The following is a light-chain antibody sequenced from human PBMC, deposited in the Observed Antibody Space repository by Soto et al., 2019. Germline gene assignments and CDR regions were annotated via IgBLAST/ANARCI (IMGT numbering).Light chain of an antibody. J-gene: IGLJ2*01. Sequence: QSALTQPASVSGSPGQSITISCTGTSSDVGGYNYVSWYQQHPGKAPKLIIYNVSNRPSGVSNRFSGSKSGNTASLTISGLQAEDEGHYYCSSFTSSNTELFGGGTKLTVL. CDR3: SSFTSSNTEL. CDR1: SSDVGGYNY. V-gene: IGLV2-14*01. CDR2: NVS.